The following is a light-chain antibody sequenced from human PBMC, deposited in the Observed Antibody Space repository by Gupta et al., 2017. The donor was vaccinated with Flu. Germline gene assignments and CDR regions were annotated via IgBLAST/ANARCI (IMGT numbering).Light chain of an antibody. CDR2: KDA. CDR3: QTWDSPTVI. Sequence: SYDLTQPPSVSVFPGQPATITCSGEKLWNKYVCWYQNKPGQSPVLVIYKDAERPSGSPGRCPGSNSGSTATLTISGTQTMDEGDYYCQTWDSPTVIFGGGIKLTVL. CDR1: KLWNKY. V-gene: IGLV3-1*01. J-gene: IGLJ2*01.